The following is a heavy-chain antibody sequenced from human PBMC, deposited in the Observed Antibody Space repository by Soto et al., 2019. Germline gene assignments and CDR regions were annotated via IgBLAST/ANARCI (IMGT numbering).Heavy chain of an antibody. CDR2: IYYSGST. V-gene: IGHV4-59*01. D-gene: IGHD3-10*01. CDR3: ARDYYGSGSTPHGY. Sequence: SETLSLTCTFSGGSISSYYWSWIRQPPGKGLEWIGYIYYSGSTNYNPSLKSRVTISVDTSKNQFSLKLSSVTAADTAVYYCARDYYGSGSTPHGYWGQGTLVTVSS. J-gene: IGHJ4*02. CDR1: GGSISSYY.